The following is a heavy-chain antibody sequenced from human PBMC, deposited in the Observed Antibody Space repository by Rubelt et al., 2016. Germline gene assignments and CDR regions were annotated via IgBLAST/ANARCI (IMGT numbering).Heavy chain of an antibody. Sequence: EVQLVESGGVVVQPGGSLRLSCATSGFTFDDFTLHWVRQAPGKGLEWVSLSRDPHTYYADSVKGRFTISRDNSKNTVYLQVNSLRAEDAAVYYCAKVGVAGEGDFWYFDHWGRGTPVTVSS. CDR2: SRDPHT. CDR3: AKVGVAGEGDFWYFDH. V-gene: IGHV3-43*01. CDR1: GFTFDDFT. D-gene: IGHD2-21*01. J-gene: IGHJ2*01.